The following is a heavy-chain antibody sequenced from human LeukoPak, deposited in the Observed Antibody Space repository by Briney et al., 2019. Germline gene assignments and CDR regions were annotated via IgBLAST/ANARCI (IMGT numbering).Heavy chain of an antibody. V-gene: IGHV4-59*12. CDR1: GGSISSYY. CDR3: AREVDRVVARGTFDY. CDR2: IYYSGST. J-gene: IGHJ4*02. D-gene: IGHD2-2*01. Sequence: SETLSLTCTVSGGSISSYYWSWIRQPPGKGLEWIGYIYYSGSTYYNPSLKSRVTISVDTSKNQFSLKLSSVTAADTAVYYCAREVDRVVARGTFDYWGQGTLVTVSS.